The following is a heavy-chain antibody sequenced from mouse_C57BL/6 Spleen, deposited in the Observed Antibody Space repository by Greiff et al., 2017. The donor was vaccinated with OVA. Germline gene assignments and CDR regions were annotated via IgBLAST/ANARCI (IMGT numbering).Heavy chain of an antibody. D-gene: IGHD2-1*01. V-gene: IGHV1-22*01. CDR2: INPNNGGT. J-gene: IGHJ1*03. CDR3: ARDYGKLWYFDV. Sequence: EVQLQQSGPELVKPGASVKMSCKASGYTFTDYNMHWVKQSHGKSLEWIGYINPNNGGTSYNQKFKGKATLTVNKSSSTAYMELRSLTSEDSAVYYCARDYGKLWYFDVWGTGTTVTVSS. CDR1: GYTFTDYN.